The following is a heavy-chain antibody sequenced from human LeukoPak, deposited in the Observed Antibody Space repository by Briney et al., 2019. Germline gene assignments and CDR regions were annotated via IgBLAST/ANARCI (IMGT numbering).Heavy chain of an antibody. D-gene: IGHD3-9*01. J-gene: IGHJ4*02. CDR3: AGASYDVLTG. CDR2: ISSSGDTI. Sequence: GGSLRLSCTASGFTFGDYAMSWVRQAPGKGLEWIAYISSSGDTIYYADSVKGRFTISRDNAKNSLYLQMNTLRTEDTAVYYCAGASYDVLTGWGQGTLVAVSS. CDR1: GFTFGDYA. V-gene: IGHV3-48*03.